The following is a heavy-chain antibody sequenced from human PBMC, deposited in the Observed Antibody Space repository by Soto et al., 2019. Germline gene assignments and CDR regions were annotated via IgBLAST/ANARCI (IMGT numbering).Heavy chain of an antibody. V-gene: IGHV1-2*02. CDR3: ARDPGGYCSGGSCSNP. CDR1: GYTFTGYY. CDR2: INPNSGGT. J-gene: IGHJ4*02. Sequence: ASVKVSCKASGYTFTGYYMHWVRQAPGQGLEWMGWINPNSGGTNYAQKFQGRVTMTRDTSISTAYMELSRLRSDDTAVYDCARDPGGYCSGGSCSNPWGQGTLVTVSS. D-gene: IGHD2-15*01.